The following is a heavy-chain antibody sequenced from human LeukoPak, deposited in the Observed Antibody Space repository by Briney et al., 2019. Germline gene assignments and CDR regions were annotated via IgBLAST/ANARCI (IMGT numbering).Heavy chain of an antibody. CDR2: ISGTSSHT. V-gene: IGHV3-11*06. Sequence: GGSLRLSCAASGFTFSDYYMTWIRQAPGKGLEWLSYISGTSSHTNYADSVKGRFTISRDNAKNSLYLQMNSLRAEDTAIYYCVRDPLGGHFDYWGQGTLVTVSS. CDR3: VRDPLGGHFDY. J-gene: IGHJ4*02. CDR1: GFTFSDYY.